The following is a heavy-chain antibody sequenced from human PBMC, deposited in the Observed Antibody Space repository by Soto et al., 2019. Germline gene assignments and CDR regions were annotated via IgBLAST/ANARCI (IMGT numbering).Heavy chain of an antibody. V-gene: IGHV1-8*01. CDR2: MDPNSGRT. CDR3: ARERKFDCWRKGLDV. J-gene: IGHJ6*02. Sequence: QAQLVQSGAEVRKPGASVKVSCKASGYTFTTYDINWVRQAPGQGLEWLGWMDPNSGRTGYAQNFQGRITMTRNISRNTAHMELSSLQSEDTAVSYCARERKFDCWRKGLDVWGQGTTVTVSS. D-gene: IGHD3-3*01. CDR1: GYTFTTYD.